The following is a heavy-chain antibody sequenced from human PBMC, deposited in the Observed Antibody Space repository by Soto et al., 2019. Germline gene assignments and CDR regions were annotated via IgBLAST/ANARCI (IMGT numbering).Heavy chain of an antibody. CDR3: ARVRREYDNSGPVDY. D-gene: IGHD3-22*01. Sequence: SETLSLTCAVYGGSMSSGDYSWNWIRQPPGKGLEWIGYIYYGGSTYNNPSLQSRVTMSLDRSRNQFSLKLNSVTAADTAVYYCARVRREYDNSGPVDYWGQGTLVTVSS. V-gene: IGHV4-30-2*01. J-gene: IGHJ4*02. CDR2: IYYGGST. CDR1: GGSMSSGDYS.